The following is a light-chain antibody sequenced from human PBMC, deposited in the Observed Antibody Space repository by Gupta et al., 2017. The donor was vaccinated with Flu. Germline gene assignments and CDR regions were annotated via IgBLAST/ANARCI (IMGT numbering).Light chain of an antibody. CDR3: QRYGTSPLT. Sequence: ELGLTQHPDTLSLSRGERATLSCRASQSISSNYLAWYQQKPGQPPSLLIYGASSRAAGIPDRFSGSGSGTEFTLTISSLEPDDFAVYYCQRYGTSPLTFGGGTKVEI. V-gene: IGKV3-20*01. J-gene: IGKJ4*01. CDR1: QSISSNY. CDR2: GAS.